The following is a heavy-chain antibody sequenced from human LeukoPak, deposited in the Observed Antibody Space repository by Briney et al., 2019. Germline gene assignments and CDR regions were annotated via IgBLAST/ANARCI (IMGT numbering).Heavy chain of an antibody. J-gene: IGHJ6*02. CDR2: IYTSGST. Sequence: SETLSLTCTVSGGSISSYYWSWIRQPAGKGLEWIGRIYTSGSTNYNPSLKSRVTMSVDTSKNQFSLKLSSVTAADTAVYYCAREDKGYSSSWSTYYYYGMDVWGQGTTVTVSS. D-gene: IGHD6-13*01. V-gene: IGHV4-4*07. CDR1: GGSISSYY. CDR3: AREDKGYSSSWSTYYYYGMDV.